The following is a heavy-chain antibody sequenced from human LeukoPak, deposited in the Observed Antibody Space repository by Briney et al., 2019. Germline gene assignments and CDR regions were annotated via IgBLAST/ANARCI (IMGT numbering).Heavy chain of an antibody. Sequence: ASVKVSCKASGYTFTGYYMHWVRQAPGQGLEWMGWINPNSGGTNYAQKFQGRVTMTRDTSISTAYMELSRLRSDDAAVYYCARDSGLPYGDYVSSIRMDVWGKGTTVTVSS. D-gene: IGHD4-17*01. CDR2: INPNSGGT. CDR3: ARDSGLPYGDYVSSIRMDV. J-gene: IGHJ6*03. V-gene: IGHV1-2*02. CDR1: GYTFTGYY.